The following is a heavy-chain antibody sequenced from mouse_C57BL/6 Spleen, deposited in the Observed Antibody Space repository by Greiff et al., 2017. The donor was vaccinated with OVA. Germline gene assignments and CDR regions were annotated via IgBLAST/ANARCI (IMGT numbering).Heavy chain of an antibody. CDR2: FDPETGGT. J-gene: IGHJ1*03. CDR1: GYTFTDYE. V-gene: IGHV1-15*01. CDR3: TRGATTVVAHWYFDV. D-gene: IGHD1-1*01. Sequence: QVQLQQSGAELVRPGASVTLSCKASGYTFTDYEMHWVKQTPLHGLEWIGAFDPETGGTAYNQTFKGKAILTADKSSTTAYMELRSLTSENSAVYYGTRGATTVVAHWYFDVWGTGTTVTVSS.